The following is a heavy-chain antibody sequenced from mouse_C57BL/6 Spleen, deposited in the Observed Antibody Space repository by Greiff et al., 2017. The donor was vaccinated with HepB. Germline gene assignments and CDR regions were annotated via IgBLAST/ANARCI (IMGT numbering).Heavy chain of an antibody. CDR1: GYTFTSDW. D-gene: IGHD1-1*01. J-gene: IGHJ2*01. V-gene: IGHV1-55*01. CDR3: AREGDYYGSSGY. Sequence: QVQLQQPGAELVKPGASVKMSCKASGYTFTSDWITWVKQRPGQGLEWIGDIYPGSGSTNYNEKFKSKATLTVDTSSSTAYMQLSSLTSEDSAVYYCAREGDYYGSSGYWGQGTTLTVSS. CDR2: IYPGSGST.